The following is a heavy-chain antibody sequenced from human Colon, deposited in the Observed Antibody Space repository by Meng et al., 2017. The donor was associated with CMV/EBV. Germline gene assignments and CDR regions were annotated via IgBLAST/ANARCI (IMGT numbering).Heavy chain of an antibody. J-gene: IGHJ6*02. D-gene: IGHD3-3*01. V-gene: IGHV3-30*02. CDR2: IRYDGSNK. Sequence: GGSLRLSCAASGFTFSSYGMHWVRQAPGKGLEWVAFIRYDGSNKYYADSVKGRFTISRDNSTNTLYLQMNSLRAEDTAVYYCAGRYDFWSGYYGYYYGMDVWGQGTTVTVSS. CDR1: GFTFSSYG. CDR3: AGRYDFWSGYYGYYYGMDV.